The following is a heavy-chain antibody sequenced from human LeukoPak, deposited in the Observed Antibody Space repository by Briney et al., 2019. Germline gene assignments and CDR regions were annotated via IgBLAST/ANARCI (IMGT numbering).Heavy chain of an antibody. CDR3: AIGGSQRSFQH. CDR1: VGSLSSYY. Sequence: PLESLCLTCAVSVGSLSSYYLSRSREPPGKGLGWIGYIYYSVSTNYNPSVESRFTISGDTSKNQFSLQLSSVTAADTAVYYCAIGGSQRSFQHWGQGTLVTVSS. CDR2: IYYSVST. V-gene: IGHV4-59*01. D-gene: IGHD3-16*01. J-gene: IGHJ1*01.